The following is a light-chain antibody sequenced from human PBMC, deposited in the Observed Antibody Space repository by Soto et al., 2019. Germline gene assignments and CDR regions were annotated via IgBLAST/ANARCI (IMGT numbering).Light chain of an antibody. Sequence: IQLTQSPSSLSASIGDRVTITCRASQGISNYLAWYQQKPGKAPKLLIYIASTLQGGVPSRFSGSGSGTDFSLTISSLQPEDVATYYCQYLNSFPLTFGGGPKVDIK. CDR3: QYLNSFPLT. J-gene: IGKJ4*01. V-gene: IGKV1-9*01. CDR1: QGISNY. CDR2: IAS.